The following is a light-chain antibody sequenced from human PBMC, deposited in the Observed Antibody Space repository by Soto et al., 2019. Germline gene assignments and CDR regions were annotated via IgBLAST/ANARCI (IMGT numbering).Light chain of an antibody. CDR3: QHYIGYSGM. J-gene: IGKJ1*01. Sequence: DIQMTQSPSTLSASVGDRVTITCRASQSFNSWLAWYQHKPGKAPKLLIHKASILASGVPSRFSGSDSGAEFTLTISSLQPDDFATYYCQHYIGYSGMFGQGTKVDIK. CDR1: QSFNSW. V-gene: IGKV1-5*03. CDR2: KAS.